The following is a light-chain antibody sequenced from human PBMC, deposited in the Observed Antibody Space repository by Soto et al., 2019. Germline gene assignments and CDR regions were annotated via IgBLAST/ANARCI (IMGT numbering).Light chain of an antibody. CDR2: AAS. Sequence: AIQMTQSPSSLSASVGARVPINCRASQGIRNDLGWYQQKPGKAPKLMIYAASSLQSGVPSRFSGSGSGTDFTLTISSLQPDDVATYYCQQYNTYQGTLGQGTKVDIK. CDR3: QQYNTYQGT. V-gene: IGKV1-6*01. CDR1: QGIRND. J-gene: IGKJ1*01.